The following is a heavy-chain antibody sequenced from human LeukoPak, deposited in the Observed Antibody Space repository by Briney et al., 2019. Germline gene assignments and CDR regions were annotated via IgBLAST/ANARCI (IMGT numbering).Heavy chain of an antibody. V-gene: IGHV3-30*01. CDR3: ARSRIAAVVPFYFDS. CDR1: GFTFSRFA. Sequence: GGSLRLSCAASGFTFSRFAVHWVRQAPGKGLEWVAVISYDGTNEFYADSVQGRFTISRDNSKNTLNLQMNSLRPEDTAIYYCARSRIAAVVPFYFDSWGQGALVTVSS. J-gene: IGHJ4*02. CDR2: ISYDGTNE. D-gene: IGHD6-13*01.